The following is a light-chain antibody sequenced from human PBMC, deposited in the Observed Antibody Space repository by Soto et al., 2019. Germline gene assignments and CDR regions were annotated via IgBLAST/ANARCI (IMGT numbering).Light chain of an antibody. CDR3: QQSYRTPST. CDR1: QSISSY. V-gene: IGKV1-39*01. CDR2: AAS. Sequence: DIQMTQSPSSLSASVGDRVTITCRESQSISSYLNWYQQKPGKAPKLLIYAASSLQTGVPSRFSGSGSGTDFTLTISSLQPEDFATYYCQQSYRTPSTFGQGTKVEIK. J-gene: IGKJ1*01.